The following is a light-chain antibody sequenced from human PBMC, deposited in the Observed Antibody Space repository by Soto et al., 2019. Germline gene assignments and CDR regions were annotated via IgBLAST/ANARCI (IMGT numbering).Light chain of an antibody. CDR2: GAS. V-gene: IGKV3-15*01. J-gene: IGKJ2*01. Sequence: EIVMTQSPATLTVSPGERATLSCRASQSVSSNLAWYQQKPGQAPRLLIYGASTRATGIPARFSGSGSGTEFTLIISSLQSQDFAVYYCQQYNNWNTFGQGTKLEI. CDR1: QSVSSN. CDR3: QQYNNWNT.